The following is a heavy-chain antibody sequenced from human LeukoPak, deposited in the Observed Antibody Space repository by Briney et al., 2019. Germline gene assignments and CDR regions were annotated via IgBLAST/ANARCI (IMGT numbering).Heavy chain of an antibody. D-gene: IGHD4-17*01. CDR3: ARDGHGDIDY. V-gene: IGHV3-53*01. CDR2: IYTDGST. J-gene: IGHJ4*02. CDR1: GFIVSSNY. Sequence: PGGSLRLSCAASGFIVSSNYMSWVRQPPGKGLEWVSIIYTDGSTYYADSVKGRFTISRDNSKNTLYLQMSSLRAEDTAVYSCARDGHGDIDYWGQGTLVTVSS.